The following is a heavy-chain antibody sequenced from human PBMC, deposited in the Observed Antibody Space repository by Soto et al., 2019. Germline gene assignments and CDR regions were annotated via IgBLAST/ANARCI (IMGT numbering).Heavy chain of an antibody. Sequence: ASVKVSCKASGGTFSSYAISWVRQAPGQGLEWMGGIIPIFGTANYAQKFQGRVTITADKSTSTAYMELSSLRSEDTAVYHCARQKAVAGTFTRFDYWGQGTLVTVSS. J-gene: IGHJ4*02. CDR3: ARQKAVAGTFTRFDY. V-gene: IGHV1-69*06. D-gene: IGHD6-19*01. CDR2: IIPIFGTA. CDR1: GGTFSSYA.